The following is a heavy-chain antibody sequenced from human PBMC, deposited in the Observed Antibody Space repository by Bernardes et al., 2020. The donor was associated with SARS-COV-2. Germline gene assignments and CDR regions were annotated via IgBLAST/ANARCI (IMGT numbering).Heavy chain of an antibody. J-gene: IGHJ6*02. CDR1: GFTVSSNY. Sequence: GGSLRLSCAASGFTVSSNYMSWVRQAPGKGLEWVSVIYSGGSTYYADAVKGRFTISRDNSKNTLYLQMNSLGAEDTAVYYCGRGGGYCSSTSCYKYYYGMDAGSQGTTVTVSS. CDR3: GRGGGYCSSTSCYKYYYGMDA. CDR2: IYSGGST. D-gene: IGHD2-2*02. V-gene: IGHV3-66*01.